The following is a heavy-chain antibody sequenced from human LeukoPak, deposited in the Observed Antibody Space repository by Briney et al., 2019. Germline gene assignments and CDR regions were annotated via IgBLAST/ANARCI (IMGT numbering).Heavy chain of an antibody. D-gene: IGHD6-13*01. CDR2: INGSGAST. V-gene: IGHV3-23*01. CDR1: RFTFSSNP. Sequence: GVSLSLSCSASRFTFSSNPMRWLPQAPGKGREGFSAINGSGASTYHADPVKVRFTISRANTKNTLYMPMNSLRTEVRAVYYCAKVQRYSSSWYLDYWGQGTLVTVSS. CDR3: AKVQRYSSSWYLDY. J-gene: IGHJ4*02.